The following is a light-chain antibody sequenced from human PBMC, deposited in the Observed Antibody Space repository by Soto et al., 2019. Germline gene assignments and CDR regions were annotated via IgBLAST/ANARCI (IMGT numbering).Light chain of an antibody. CDR2: GAS. CDR3: QQYGTSPRT. CDR1: QSLSSNH. V-gene: IGKV3-20*01. J-gene: IGKJ2*01. Sequence: EIVLTQSPGTLSLSPGERATLSCRASQSLSSNHLAWYQQKPGQAPRLLIYGASSRATGIPDRFSGSGSGTEFTLTINRLEAEDFTVYYCQQYGTSPRTFGPGTKPEIK.